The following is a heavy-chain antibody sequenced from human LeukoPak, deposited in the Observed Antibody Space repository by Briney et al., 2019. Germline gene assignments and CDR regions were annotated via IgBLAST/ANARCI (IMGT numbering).Heavy chain of an antibody. D-gene: IGHD3-16*02. CDR1: RFTFSDYN. CDR3: ARETYDYIWGSYRY. J-gene: IGHJ4*02. V-gene: IGHV3-21*01. Sequence: GGSLRLSCATSRFTFSDYNMNWVRQAPGKGLEWVSSISSSSSYIYYADSVKGRFTISRDNAKNSLYLQMNSLRAEDTAVYYCARETYDYIWGSYRYWGQGTLVTVSS. CDR2: ISSSSSYI.